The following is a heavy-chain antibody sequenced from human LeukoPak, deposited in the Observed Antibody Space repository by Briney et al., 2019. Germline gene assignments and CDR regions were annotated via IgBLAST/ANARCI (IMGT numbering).Heavy chain of an antibody. J-gene: IGHJ4*02. CDR1: GFTVSINY. CDR3: ARGFPGYCFDY. CDR2: IYSGGST. V-gene: IGHV3-53*01. Sequence: GGSLRLSCAASGFTVSINYMSWVRQAPGKGLEWVSVIYSGGSTYYADSVKGRFAISRDNSKNTLYLQMNSLRADDTAVYYCARGFPGYCFDYWGQGTLVTVS. D-gene: IGHD6-13*01.